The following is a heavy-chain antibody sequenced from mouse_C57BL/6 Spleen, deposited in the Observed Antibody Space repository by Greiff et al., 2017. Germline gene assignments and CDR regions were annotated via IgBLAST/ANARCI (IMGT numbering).Heavy chain of an antibody. V-gene: IGHV1-64*01. CDR3: ARGYGSSSYYFDY. D-gene: IGHD1-1*01. CDR1: GYTFTSYW. J-gene: IGHJ2*01. CDR2: IHPNSGST. Sequence: VQLKQPGAELVKPGASVKLSCKASGYTFTSYWMHWVKQRPGQGLEWIGMIHPNSGSTNYNEKFKSKATLTVDKSSSTAYMQLSSLTSEDSAVYYCARGYGSSSYYFDYWGQGTTLTVSS.